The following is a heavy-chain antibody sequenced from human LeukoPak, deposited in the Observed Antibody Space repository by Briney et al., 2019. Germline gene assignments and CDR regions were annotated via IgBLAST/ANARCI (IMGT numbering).Heavy chain of an antibody. J-gene: IGHJ6*03. D-gene: IGHD3-10*01. CDR2: IYYSGST. CDR1: GGSISSSSYY. V-gene: IGHV4-39*07. CDR3: ASGLWFGELSPHYYYYMDV. Sequence: SETLSLTCTVSGGSISSSSYYWGWIRQPPGKGLEWIGSIYYSGSTYYNPSLKSRVTISVDTSKNQFSLKLSSVTAADTAVYYCASGLWFGELSPHYYYYMDVWGKGTTVTVSS.